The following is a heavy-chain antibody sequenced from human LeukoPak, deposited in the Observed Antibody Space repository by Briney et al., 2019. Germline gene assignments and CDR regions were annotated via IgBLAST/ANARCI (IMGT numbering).Heavy chain of an antibody. CDR1: GFTFRNYG. CDR2: IWSDGNNR. D-gene: IGHD2-8*02. Sequence: GKSLTLSCAASGFTFRNYGMHWVRQATGKGLEWVAFIWSDGNNRFYADSVKGRFTISRDNSKNLLYLQMDTLRAEGTALYYCAKDPGASVSGFYMGVWGKGTTVIVSS. J-gene: IGHJ6*03. V-gene: IGHV3-30*02. CDR3: AKDPGASVSGFYMGV.